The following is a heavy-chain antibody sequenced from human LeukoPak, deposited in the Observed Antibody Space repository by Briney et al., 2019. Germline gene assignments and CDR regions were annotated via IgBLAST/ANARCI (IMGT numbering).Heavy chain of an antibody. CDR3: ARGEYYDILTGYYEAGPFDP. CDR2: IYYSGST. CDR1: GGSISSYY. Sequence: PSETLSLTCTVSGGSISSYYWSWIRQPPGKGLEWIGYIYYSGSTNYNPSLKSRVTISVDTSKNQFSLKLTSVTAADTAVYYCARGEYYDILTGYYEAGPFDPWGQGTLVTVSS. J-gene: IGHJ5*02. D-gene: IGHD3-9*01. V-gene: IGHV4-59*12.